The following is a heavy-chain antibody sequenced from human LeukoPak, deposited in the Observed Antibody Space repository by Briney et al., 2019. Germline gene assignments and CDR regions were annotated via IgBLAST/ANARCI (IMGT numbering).Heavy chain of an antibody. CDR2: ISSSSYI. J-gene: IGHJ4*02. D-gene: IGHD2-15*01. V-gene: IGHV3-21*01. CDR1: GFTFSSYS. Sequence: GGSLRLSCAASGFTFSSYSMNWVRQAPGKGLEWVSSISSSSYIYYADSVKGRFTISRDNAKNSLYLQMNSLRAEDTAVYYCARYGGSCYTCFDYWGQGTLVTVSS. CDR3: ARYGGSCYTCFDY.